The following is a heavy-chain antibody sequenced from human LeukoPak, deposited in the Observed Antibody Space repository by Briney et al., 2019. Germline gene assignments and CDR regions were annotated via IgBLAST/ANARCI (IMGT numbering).Heavy chain of an antibody. CDR1: GFTFSSYA. D-gene: IGHD4-11*01. Sequence: PGGSLRLSCAASGFTFSSYAMHWVRQAPGKGLEWVAVISYDGSNKYYADSVKGRFTISRDNSKNTLYLQMNSLRAEDTAVYYCAREMTTDLPFDYWGQGTLVTVSS. V-gene: IGHV3-30-3*01. J-gene: IGHJ4*02. CDR3: AREMTTDLPFDY. CDR2: ISYDGSNK.